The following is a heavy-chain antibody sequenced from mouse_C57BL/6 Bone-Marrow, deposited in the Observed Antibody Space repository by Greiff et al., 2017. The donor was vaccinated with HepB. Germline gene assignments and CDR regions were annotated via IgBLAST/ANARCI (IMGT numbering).Heavy chain of an antibody. V-gene: IGHV1-69*01. J-gene: IGHJ2*01. CDR2: IAPSDSYT. CDR3: ARAGLRFNY. CDR1: GYTFTSYW. D-gene: IGHD3-1*01. Sequence: QVQLQQPGAELVMPGASVKLSSKASGYTFTSYWMHWVKQRPGQGLEWIGEIAPSDSYTNYNQKFKGKSTLTVDKSSSTAYMQLSSLTSEDAAVYYCARAGLRFNYWGQGTTLTVSS.